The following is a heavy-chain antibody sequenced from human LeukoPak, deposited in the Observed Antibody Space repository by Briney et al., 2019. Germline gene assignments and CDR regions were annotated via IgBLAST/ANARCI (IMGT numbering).Heavy chain of an antibody. CDR2: IVVGSGNT. V-gene: IGHV1-58*01. CDR3: AAEGISRGYYYYGMDA. J-gene: IGHJ6*04. CDR1: GFTFTSSA. Sequence: SVKVSCKASGFTFTSSAVQWVRQARGQRLEWIGWIVVGSGNTNYAQKFQERVTITRDMSTSTAYMELSSLRFEDTAVYYCAAEGISRGYYYYGMDAWGKGTTVTVSS. D-gene: IGHD2/OR15-2a*01.